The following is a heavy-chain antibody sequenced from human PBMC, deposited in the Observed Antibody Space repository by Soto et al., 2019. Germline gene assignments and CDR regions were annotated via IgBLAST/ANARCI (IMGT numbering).Heavy chain of an antibody. CDR3: ARDSDH. CDR1: GFTFSSYA. Sequence: EVRLLESGGGLVQPGGSLRLSCAASGFTFSSYAMSWVRQAPGKGLEWVSTISGSGGGTYYADSMKGRFTISRDNSKKTLYLQMYSLRVEDTAVYYCARDSDHWGQGTLVTVSS. J-gene: IGHJ4*02. V-gene: IGHV3-23*01. CDR2: ISGSGGGT.